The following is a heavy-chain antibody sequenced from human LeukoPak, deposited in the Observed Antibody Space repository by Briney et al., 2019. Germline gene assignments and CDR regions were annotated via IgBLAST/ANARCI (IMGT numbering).Heavy chain of an antibody. CDR2: ISSSSSYI. D-gene: IGHD3-3*01. CDR1: GFTFSSYS. V-gene: IGHV3-21*01. Sequence: PGGSLRLSCAASGFTFSSYSMNWVRQAPGKGREWVSSISSSSSYIYYADSVKGRFTISRDNAKNSLYLQMNSLRAEDTAVYYCARVYSTIFGVVRNWFDPWGQGTLVTVSS. J-gene: IGHJ5*02. CDR3: ARVYSTIFGVVRNWFDP.